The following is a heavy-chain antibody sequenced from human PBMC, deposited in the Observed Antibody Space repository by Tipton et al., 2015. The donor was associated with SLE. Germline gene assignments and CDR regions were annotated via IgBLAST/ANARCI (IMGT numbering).Heavy chain of an antibody. Sequence: TLSLTCAVYGGSFSGYYWSWIRQPPGKGLEWIGEINHSGSTNYNPSLKSRVTISVDTSKNQFSLKLSSVTAADTAVYYCARLGNPMPFDYWGQGTLVTVSS. CDR1: GGSFSGYY. J-gene: IGHJ4*02. CDR3: ARLGNPMPFDY. D-gene: IGHD2-2*01. V-gene: IGHV4-34*01. CDR2: INHSGST.